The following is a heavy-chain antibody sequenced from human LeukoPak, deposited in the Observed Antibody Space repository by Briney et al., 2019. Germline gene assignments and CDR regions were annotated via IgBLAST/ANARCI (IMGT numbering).Heavy chain of an antibody. CDR3: ARDGKLGMWFDP. CDR2: IYYSGST. V-gene: IGHV4-39*07. Sequence: SETLSLTCTVSGGSISSSSYYWGWIRQPPGKGLEWIGSIYYSGSTYYNPSLKSRVTISVDTSKNQFSLKLSSVTAADTAVYYCARDGKLGMWFDPWGQGTLVTVSS. D-gene: IGHD7-27*01. J-gene: IGHJ5*02. CDR1: GGSISSSSYY.